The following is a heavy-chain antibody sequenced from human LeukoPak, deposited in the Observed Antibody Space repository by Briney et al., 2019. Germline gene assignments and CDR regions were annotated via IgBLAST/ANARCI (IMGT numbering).Heavy chain of an antibody. CDR2: ISSSGSNI. Sequence: GGSLRLSCAASGFTFSSYEMNWVRQAPGKGLEWVAYISSSGSNIYYADSVKGRFTISRDNAKNSLYLQMNSLRAEDTAVYYCARDREGSHYATWIQLCDYWGQGALATVSS. D-gene: IGHD5-18*01. CDR3: ARDREGSHYATWIQLCDY. CDR1: GFTFSSYE. J-gene: IGHJ4*02. V-gene: IGHV3-48*03.